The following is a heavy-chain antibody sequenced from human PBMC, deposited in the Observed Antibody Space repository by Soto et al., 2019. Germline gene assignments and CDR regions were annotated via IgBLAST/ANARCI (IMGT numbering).Heavy chain of an antibody. J-gene: IGHJ4*02. CDR3: AKDAESNYYGSGSSAFDY. V-gene: IGHV3-23*01. D-gene: IGHD3-10*01. CDR1: GFTFSSYS. CDR2: ISGSGGST. Sequence: GGSLRLSCAASGFTFSSYSMSWVRQAPGKGLEWVSAISGSGGSTYYADSVKGRFTISRDNSKNTLYLQMNSLRAEDTAVYYCAKDAESNYYGSGSSAFDYWGQGTLVTVSS.